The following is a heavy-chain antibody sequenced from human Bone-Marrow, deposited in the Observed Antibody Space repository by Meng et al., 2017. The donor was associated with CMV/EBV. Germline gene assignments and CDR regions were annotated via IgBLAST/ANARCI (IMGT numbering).Heavy chain of an antibody. CDR3: ARGAVKDYDFWSGSKGGFDY. J-gene: IGHJ4*02. D-gene: IGHD3-3*01. Sequence: GESPKISCAASGFTFSSYEMNWVRQAPGKGLEWVSYISSSGSTIYYADSVKGRFTISRDNAKNSLYLQMNSLRAEDTAVYYCARGAVKDYDFWSGSKGGFDYWGQGTLVTVSS. CDR2: ISSSGSTI. V-gene: IGHV3-48*03. CDR1: GFTFSSYE.